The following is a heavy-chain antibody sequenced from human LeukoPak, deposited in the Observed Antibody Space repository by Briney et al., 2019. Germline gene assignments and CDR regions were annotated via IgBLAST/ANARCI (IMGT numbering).Heavy chain of an antibody. J-gene: IGHJ5*02. V-gene: IGHV4-59*01. CDR1: GGSISSYY. CDR2: IYYSGST. CDR3: ARSTGYYIGLTPWFDP. D-gene: IGHD3-9*01. Sequence: SETLSLTCTVSGGSISSYYWSWIRQPPGKGLEWIGYIYYSGSTNYNPSLKSRVTISVDTSKNQFPLKLSSVTAADTAVYYCARSTGYYIGLTPWFDPWGQGTLVTVSS.